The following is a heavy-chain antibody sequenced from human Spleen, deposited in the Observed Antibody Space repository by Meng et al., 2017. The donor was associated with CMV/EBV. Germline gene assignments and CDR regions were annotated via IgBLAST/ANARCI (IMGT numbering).Heavy chain of an antibody. Sequence: SETLSLTCNVSGASISSFYWSWIRQPPGKGLEWIAYMYYNGRINYNPSLKSRVTISLDSSKNQFSLKLSSVTAADTAVYYCARAKGVDYFDYWGQGTLVTVSS. V-gene: IGHV4-59*01. CDR1: GASISSFY. J-gene: IGHJ4*02. CDR3: ARAKGVDYFDY. CDR2: MYYNGRI. D-gene: IGHD3-3*01.